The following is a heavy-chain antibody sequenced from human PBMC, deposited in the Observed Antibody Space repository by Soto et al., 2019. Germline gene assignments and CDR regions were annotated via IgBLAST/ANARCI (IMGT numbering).Heavy chain of an antibody. D-gene: IGHD3-22*01. CDR1: GYTFTSYD. CDR2: MNPNSGNT. CDR3: ARDYYYYDSSGLNWFDP. V-gene: IGHV1-8*01. Sequence: QVQLVQSGAEVKKPGASVKVSCKASGYTFTSYDINWVRQATGQGLEWMGWMNPNSGNTGYAQKFQGRVTMTRNTSISTAYMELSSLRSEDTAVYYCARDYYYYDSSGLNWFDPWGQGNLVTVSS. J-gene: IGHJ5*02.